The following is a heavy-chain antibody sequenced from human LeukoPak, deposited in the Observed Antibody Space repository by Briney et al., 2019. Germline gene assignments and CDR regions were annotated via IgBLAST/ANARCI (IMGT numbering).Heavy chain of an antibody. V-gene: IGHV3-30*02. CDR3: AKDLGHQRWAFDY. Sequence: GGSLRLSCAASGLTFSSYGMHWVRQAPGKGLEWVAFIRFDTRNTYYADSVKGRFTISRDNSKNTLYLQMNALRGGDTAVYYCAKDLGHQRWAFDYWGQGTLVIVSS. J-gene: IGHJ4*02. CDR1: GLTFSSYG. D-gene: IGHD5-24*01. CDR2: IRFDTRNT.